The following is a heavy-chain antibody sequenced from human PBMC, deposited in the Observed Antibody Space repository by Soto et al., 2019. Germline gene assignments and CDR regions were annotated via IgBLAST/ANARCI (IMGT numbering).Heavy chain of an antibody. V-gene: IGHV4-31*03. CDR1: GGSISSGGYY. CDR2: IYNGGNT. CDR3: ARDSVIHESGYYLGLDV. D-gene: IGHD3-22*01. Sequence: PSETLSLTCTVSGGSISSGGYYWNWIRQPPGKGLEWIGHIYNGGNTYYTPSLRSRVNMSIDMSKNQFSLTLNSVTAADTAVYFCARDSVIHESGYYLGLDVWGQGTTVTVSS. J-gene: IGHJ6*02.